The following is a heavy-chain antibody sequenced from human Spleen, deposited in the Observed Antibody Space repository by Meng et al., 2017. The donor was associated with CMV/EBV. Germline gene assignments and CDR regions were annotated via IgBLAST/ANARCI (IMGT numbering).Heavy chain of an antibody. CDR1: GYTFTSYD. D-gene: IGHD3/OR15-3a*01. Sequence: ASVKVSCKASGYTFTSYDINWVRQATGQGLEWMGWMNPNSGNTGYAQKFQGRVTITRNTSISTAYMELSSLRSEDTAVYYCARAPTMIFGAEIDWFDPWGQGTLVTVS. CDR3: ARAPTMIFGAEIDWFDP. V-gene: IGHV1-8*03. J-gene: IGHJ5*02. CDR2: MNPNSGNT.